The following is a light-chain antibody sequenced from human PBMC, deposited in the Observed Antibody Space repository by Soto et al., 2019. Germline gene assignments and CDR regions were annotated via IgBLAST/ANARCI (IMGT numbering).Light chain of an antibody. CDR3: QKYNSAPCT. CDR1: QGISNF. V-gene: IGKV1-27*01. J-gene: IGKJ1*01. Sequence: GDRVTITCRASQGISNFLAWHQQKPGKVPKLLIYAASTLQSGVPSRFSGSGSGTDFTLTITSLQPEDVATYYCQKYNSAPCTFGQGTKVEIK. CDR2: AAS.